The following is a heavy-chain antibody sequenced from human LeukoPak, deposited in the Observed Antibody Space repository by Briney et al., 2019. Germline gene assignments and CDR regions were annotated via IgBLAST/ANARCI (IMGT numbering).Heavy chain of an antibody. D-gene: IGHD3-22*01. CDR1: RFTFDDYC. CDR3: TKVARNSSLPYCTT. V-gene: IGHV3-43*01. Sequence: PGETLTLTCTASRFTFDDYCMHWIRQPPGKGLEWICLISCDGGATYYPDSVKRRFTVSSNKSKNSLFHQMNSVITEDTAFYYCTKVARNSSLPYCTTWGEGTLVSVSS. J-gene: IGHJ5*02. CDR2: ISCDGGAT.